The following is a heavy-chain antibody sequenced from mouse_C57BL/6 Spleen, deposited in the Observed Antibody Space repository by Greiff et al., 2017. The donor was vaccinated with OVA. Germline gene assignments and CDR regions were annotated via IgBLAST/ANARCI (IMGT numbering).Heavy chain of an antibody. CDR2: INPSSGYT. D-gene: IGHD2-1*01. V-gene: IGHV1-7*01. J-gene: IGHJ4*01. CDR3: AREGIYYGNLEDY. Sequence: QVHVKQSGAELAKPGASVKLSCKASGYTFTSYWMHWVKQRPGQGLEWIGYINPSSGYTKYNQKFKDKATLTADKSSSTAYMQLSSLTYEDSAVYYCAREGIYYGNLEDYWGQGTSVTVSS. CDR1: GYTFTSYW.